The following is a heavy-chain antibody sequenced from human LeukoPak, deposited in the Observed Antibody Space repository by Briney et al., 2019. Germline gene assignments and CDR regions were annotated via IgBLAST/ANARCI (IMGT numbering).Heavy chain of an antibody. V-gene: IGHV4-4*07. J-gene: IGHJ4*02. CDR1: NDYIKDYY. D-gene: IGHD1-14*01. CDR3: ARQGSDNHFDS. Sequence: SETLSLTCTLTNDYIKDYYWSWVRQPAGKGLEWIGRVSQWNTNYNPSLKSRVSMSVQASRNQFSLRLNSATAADTAVYYCARQGSDNHFDSWGPGTLVTVSS. CDR2: VSQWNT.